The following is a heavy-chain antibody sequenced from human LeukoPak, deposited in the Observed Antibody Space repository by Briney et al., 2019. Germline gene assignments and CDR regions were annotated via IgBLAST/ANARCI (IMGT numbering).Heavy chain of an antibody. CDR1: GLTFNDYS. CDR3: ARGVVPAAFDY. V-gene: IGHV3-11*04. Sequence: GGSLRLSCAASGLTFNDYSMSWIRQAPGKGLEWVSYINSRGKTIYYADSVKGRFTISRDNAKNALYLQVNSLRAEDTAVYYCARGVVPAAFDYWGQGTLVTVSS. D-gene: IGHD2-2*01. J-gene: IGHJ4*02. CDR2: INSRGKTI.